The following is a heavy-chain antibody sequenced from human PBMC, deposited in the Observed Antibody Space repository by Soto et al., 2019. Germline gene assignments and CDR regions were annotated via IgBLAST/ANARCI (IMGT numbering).Heavy chain of an antibody. Sequence: GSLRLSCAASGFTFSSYAMSWVRQAPGKGLEWVSAISGSGGSTYYADSVKGRFTISRDNSKNTLYLQMNSLRAEDTAVYYCAKDPSYYYDSSGRNLDYWGQGTLVTVSS. D-gene: IGHD3-22*01. CDR1: GFTFSSYA. V-gene: IGHV3-23*01. CDR2: ISGSGGST. CDR3: AKDPSYYYDSSGRNLDY. J-gene: IGHJ4*02.